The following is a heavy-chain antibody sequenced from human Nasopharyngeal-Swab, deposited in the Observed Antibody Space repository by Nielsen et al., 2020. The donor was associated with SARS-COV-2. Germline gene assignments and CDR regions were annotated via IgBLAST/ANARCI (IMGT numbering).Heavy chain of an antibody. Sequence: VRQAPGKGLEWVSAISGSGGSTYYADSVKGRFTISRDNSKNTLCLQMNSLRAEDTAVYYCAKDIAMVRGVISFPYFDYWGQGTLVTVSS. J-gene: IGHJ4*02. V-gene: IGHV3-23*01. D-gene: IGHD3-10*01. CDR2: ISGSGGST. CDR3: AKDIAMVRGVISFPYFDY.